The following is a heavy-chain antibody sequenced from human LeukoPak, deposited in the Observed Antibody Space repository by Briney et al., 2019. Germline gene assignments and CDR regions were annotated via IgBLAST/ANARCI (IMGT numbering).Heavy chain of an antibody. CDR2: IYYSGST. CDR3: AILYYGDSY. Sequence: SETLSLTCTVSGGSISSSSYYWGWIRQPPGKGLEWIGSIYYSGSTYYNRPFRSRVTISVYTSKNQFSLKLSSVTAADTAVYYCAILYYGDSYWGQGTLVTVSS. D-gene: IGHD4-17*01. J-gene: IGHJ4*02. V-gene: IGHV4-39*01. CDR1: GGSISSSSYY.